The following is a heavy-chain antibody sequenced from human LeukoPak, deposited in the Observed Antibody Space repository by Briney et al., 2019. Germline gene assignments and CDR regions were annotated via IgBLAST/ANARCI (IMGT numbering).Heavy chain of an antibody. D-gene: IGHD2-15*01. CDR2: ISYDGSNK. CDR1: GFTFSSYA. J-gene: IGHJ4*02. Sequence: GGSLRLSCAASGFTFSSYAMHWDRQAPGKGLEWVAVISYDGSNKYYADSVKGRFTISRDNSKNTLYLQMNSLRAEDTAVYYCARDHGYCSGGSCPRGYYFDYWGQGTLVTVSS. CDR3: ARDHGYCSGGSCPRGYYFDY. V-gene: IGHV3-30-3*01.